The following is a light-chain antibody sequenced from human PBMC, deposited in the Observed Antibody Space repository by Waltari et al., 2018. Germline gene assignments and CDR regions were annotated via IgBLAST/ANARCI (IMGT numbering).Light chain of an antibody. J-gene: IGLJ2*01. Sequence: QPALTQPASVSGSPGQSLTITCAGSRSDVGTYDLASWYQQHPGKAPKPIIYEVTKRPSGVPDRFSGSKSGNTASLTISGLQAADEADYYCCSCAGVTPYVLFGGGTKVTVL. V-gene: IGLV2-23*02. CDR2: EVT. CDR3: CSCAGVTPYVL. CDR1: RSDVGTYDL.